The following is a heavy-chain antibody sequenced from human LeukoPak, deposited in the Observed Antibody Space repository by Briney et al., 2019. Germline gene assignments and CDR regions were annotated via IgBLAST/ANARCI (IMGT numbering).Heavy chain of an antibody. Sequence: ASVKVSCKTSGYTFTNRNIHWVRQAPGQGLEWMGVINPSGGSTSYPQKFQGRVTMTRDTSTSTVYMELSSLRSEDTAVYYCARFMTTITAFDYWGQGTLVTVSS. CDR3: ARFMTTITAFDY. CDR2: INPSGGST. V-gene: IGHV1-46*01. CDR1: GYTFTNRN. J-gene: IGHJ4*02. D-gene: IGHD4-11*01.